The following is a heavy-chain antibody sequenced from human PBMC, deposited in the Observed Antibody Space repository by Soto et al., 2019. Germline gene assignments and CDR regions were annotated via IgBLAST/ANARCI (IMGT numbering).Heavy chain of an antibody. CDR1: GFTFSSYW. V-gene: IGHV3-74*01. CDR2: INSDGSST. D-gene: IGHD5-18*01. CDR3: ARSIKGYSYADS. Sequence: EVQLVESGGGLVQPGGSLRLSCAASGFTFSSYWMHWVRQAPGKGLVWVSRINSDGSSTVYVDSVKGRFTISRDNAKNPLNLQMNSLRAEDTAVYYCARSIKGYSYADSWGQGTLVTVSS. J-gene: IGHJ4*02.